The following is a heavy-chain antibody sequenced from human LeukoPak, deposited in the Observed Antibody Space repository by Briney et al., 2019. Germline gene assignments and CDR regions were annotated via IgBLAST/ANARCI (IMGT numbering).Heavy chain of an antibody. V-gene: IGHV3-7*01. CDR2: INQGGTEK. Sequence: QPGGSLRLSCATSGFSFNTFLMNWVRQAPGKGLERVASINQGGTEKYYVDSVKGRFTISRDNAKNSLYLQMYGLTAEDTAVYYCARDGPPAGLYFDNWGQGTLVTVSS. J-gene: IGHJ4*02. CDR1: GFSFNTFL. CDR3: ARDGPPAGLYFDN. D-gene: IGHD2-2*01.